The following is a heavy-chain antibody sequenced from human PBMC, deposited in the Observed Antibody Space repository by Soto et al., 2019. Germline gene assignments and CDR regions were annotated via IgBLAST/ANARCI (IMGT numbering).Heavy chain of an antibody. Sequence: SETLSLTCTVSGDSVSSHYWSWIRQPAGKGLEWLGRLYNDERTNYNPSLKSRVTMSMDTSKNQFSLKLTSVTAADLAVYFCAREPLAHSYFDFWGQGILVTVSS. CDR2: LYNDERT. CDR1: GDSVSSHY. CDR3: AREPLAHSYFDF. J-gene: IGHJ4*02. V-gene: IGHV4-4*07.